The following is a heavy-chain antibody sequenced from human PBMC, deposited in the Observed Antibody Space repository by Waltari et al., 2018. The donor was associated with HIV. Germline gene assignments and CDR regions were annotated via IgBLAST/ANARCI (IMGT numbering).Heavy chain of an antibody. CDR1: GYTFTDFV. V-gene: IGHV7-4-1*02. D-gene: IGHD3-10*01. CDR3: ARDVSGRPDY. J-gene: IGHJ4*02. Sequence: QVQLVQSGSELKKPGASVKVSCKASGYTFTDFVINWVRQAPGQGLEWMGWINTITGNPTYGQDFTGRFVFSMDSSVSTAYLQISSLKAEDTAVYYCARDVSGRPDYWGQGTLVTVSS. CDR2: INTITGNP.